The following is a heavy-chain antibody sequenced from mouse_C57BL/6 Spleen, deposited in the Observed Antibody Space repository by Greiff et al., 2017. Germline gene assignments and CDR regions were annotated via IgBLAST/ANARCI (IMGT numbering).Heavy chain of an antibody. D-gene: IGHD1-1*01. CDR2: IWSGGST. CDR1: GFSLTSYG. V-gene: IGHV2-4*01. CDR3: AKGYYGSSLSMDY. Sequence: QVQLQQSGPGLVQPSQSLSITCTVSGFSLTSYGVHWVRQPPGKGLEWLGVIWSGGSTDFNAAFISRLSISKDNSKSQVFFKRNSLQADDTAIYDCAKGYYGSSLSMDYWGQGTSGTVSS. J-gene: IGHJ4*01.